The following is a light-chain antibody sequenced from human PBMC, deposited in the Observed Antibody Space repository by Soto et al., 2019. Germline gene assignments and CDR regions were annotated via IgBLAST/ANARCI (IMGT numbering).Light chain of an antibody. V-gene: IGLV4-69*02. CDR1: RGHSSYA. CDR3: QTWGFWV. J-gene: IGLJ3*02. CDR2: LNSDGSH. Sequence: QLVLTQSPSASASLGASVKLTCTLSRGHSSYAIAWHQQQPEKGPRYLMKLNSDGSHSKGDGIPDRFSGSSSGAERYLIIASRQSEDEADYYCQTWGFWVFVGRTTLNVL.